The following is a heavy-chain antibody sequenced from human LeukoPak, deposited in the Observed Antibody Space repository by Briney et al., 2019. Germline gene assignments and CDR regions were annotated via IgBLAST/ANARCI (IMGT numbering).Heavy chain of an antibody. CDR2: ISWNSGSI. J-gene: IGHJ5*02. D-gene: IGHD2-2*01. V-gene: IGHV3-9*01. CDR1: GFTFDDYA. Sequence: GGSLRLSCAASGFTFDDYAMHWVRQAPGKGLEWVSGISWNSGSIGYADSVEGRFTISRDNAKNSPYLQMNSLRAEDTALYYCAKGRDKYQLLSKNWFDPWGQGTLVTVSS. CDR3: AKGRDKYQLLSKNWFDP.